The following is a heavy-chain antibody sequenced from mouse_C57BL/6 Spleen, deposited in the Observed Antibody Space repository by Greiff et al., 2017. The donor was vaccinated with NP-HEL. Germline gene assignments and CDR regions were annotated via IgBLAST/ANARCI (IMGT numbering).Heavy chain of an antibody. J-gene: IGHJ4*01. CDR2: INPNNGGT. CDR3: ARSADPYYYGSSPYAMDY. Sequence: EVQLVESGPELVKPGASVKISCKASGYTFTDYYMNWVKQSHGKSLEWIGDINPNNGGTSYNQKFKGKATLTVDKSSSTAYMELRSLTSEDSAVYYCARSADPYYYGSSPYAMDYWGQGTSVTVSS. V-gene: IGHV1-26*01. CDR1: GYTFTDYY. D-gene: IGHD1-1*01.